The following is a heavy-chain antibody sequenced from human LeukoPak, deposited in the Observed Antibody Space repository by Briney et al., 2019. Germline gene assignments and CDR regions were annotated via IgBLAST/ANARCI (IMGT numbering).Heavy chain of an antibody. V-gene: IGHV1-58*01. D-gene: IGHD3-22*01. CDR3: AAPYSAYDSSGWLR. CDR1: GFTFTSSA. Sequence: SVKVSCKASGFTFTSSAVQWVRQARGQRLEWIGWIVVGSGNTNYAQKFQERVTITRDMSTSTAYMELSSLRSEDTAVYYCAAPYSAYDSSGWLRWGQGTLVTVSS. CDR2: IVVGSGNT. J-gene: IGHJ4*02.